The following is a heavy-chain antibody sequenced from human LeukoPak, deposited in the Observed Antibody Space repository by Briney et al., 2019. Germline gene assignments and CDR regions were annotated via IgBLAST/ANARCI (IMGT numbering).Heavy chain of an antibody. CDR3: AKLGYSSDY. CDR2: ISWNSGSI. J-gene: IGHJ4*02. Sequence: GRSLRLSCAASGFTFDDYAMHWVRQAPGKGLEWVSGISWNSGSIGYADSVKGRFTISRDNAKSSLYLQMNSLRAEDTALYYCAKLGYSSDYWGQGTLVTVSS. V-gene: IGHV3-9*01. CDR1: GFTFDDYA. D-gene: IGHD5-18*01.